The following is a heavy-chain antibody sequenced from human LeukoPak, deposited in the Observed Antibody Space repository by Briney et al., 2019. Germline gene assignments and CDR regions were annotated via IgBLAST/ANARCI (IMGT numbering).Heavy chain of an antibody. CDR1: GFTFSSYA. CDR2: ISSSGGST. CDR3: AKDSHGSGYYLGAFDI. Sequence: GGSLRLSCAASGFTFSSYAMSWVRQAPGKGLEWVSAISSSGGSTYYADSVKGRFTISRDNSKNTLYLQMNSLRAEDTAVYYCAKDSHGSGYYLGAFDIWGQGTMVTVSS. V-gene: IGHV3-23*01. J-gene: IGHJ3*02. D-gene: IGHD3-22*01.